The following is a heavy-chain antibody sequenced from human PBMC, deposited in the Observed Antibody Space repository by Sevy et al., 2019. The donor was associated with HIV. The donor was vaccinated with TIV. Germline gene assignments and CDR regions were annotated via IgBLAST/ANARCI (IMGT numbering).Heavy chain of an antibody. V-gene: IGHV3-21*01. CDR1: GFTFSSYR. Sequence: GGSLRLSCAASGFTFSSYRMNWVRQAPGKGLEWVSSVTSLSNYIYYADSVKGRFTISRDNAKNSLYLQMNSLRAEDTAVYYCARALVNWDGVDVWGQGATVTVSS. CDR3: ARALVNWDGVDV. D-gene: IGHD7-27*01. CDR2: VTSLSNYI. J-gene: IGHJ6*02.